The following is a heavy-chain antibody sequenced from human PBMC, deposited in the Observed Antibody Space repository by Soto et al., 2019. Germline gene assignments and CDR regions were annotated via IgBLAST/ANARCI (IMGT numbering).Heavy chain of an antibody. V-gene: IGHV3-33*01. D-gene: IGHD4-4*01. CDR2: IWYDGSNK. CDR1: GFTFSSYG. Sequence: QVQLVESGGGVVQPGRSLRLSCAASGFTFSSYGMHWVRQAPGKGLEWVAVIWYDGSNKYYADSVKGRFTISRDNSKNTLYLQMNSLRAEDTAVYYCARDAWANDYSNNDAFDIWGQGTMVTVSS. J-gene: IGHJ3*02. CDR3: ARDAWANDYSNNDAFDI.